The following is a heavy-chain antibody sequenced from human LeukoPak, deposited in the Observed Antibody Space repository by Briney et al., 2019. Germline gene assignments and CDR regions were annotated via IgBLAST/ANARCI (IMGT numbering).Heavy chain of an antibody. J-gene: IGHJ6*03. CDR2: ISAYNGNT. D-gene: IGHD3-10*01. Sequence: ASVKVSCKASGYTFTSYGISWVRQAPGQGLEWMGWISAYNGNTNYAQKLQGRVTMTTDTSTSTAYMELRSLRSDDTAVYYCARDHPITMVPTTYYYYYMDVWGKGTTVTVSS. V-gene: IGHV1-18*01. CDR1: GYTFTSYG. CDR3: ARDHPITMVPTTYYYYYMDV.